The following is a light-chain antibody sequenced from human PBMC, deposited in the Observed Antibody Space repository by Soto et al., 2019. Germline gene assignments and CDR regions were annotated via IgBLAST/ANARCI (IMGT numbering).Light chain of an antibody. V-gene: IGLV1-40*01. J-gene: IGLJ2*01. CDR2: ANS. Sequence: QSVLTQPPSVSGAPGQRVTISCTGRSSNIGAGHDVHWYQQLPGTAPKLLIYANSNRPSGVPDRFSGSQSGTSASLAITGLQAEDEADYYCQSYDSSLSGVVFGGGTKVTVL. CDR3: QSYDSSLSGVV. CDR1: SSNIGAGHD.